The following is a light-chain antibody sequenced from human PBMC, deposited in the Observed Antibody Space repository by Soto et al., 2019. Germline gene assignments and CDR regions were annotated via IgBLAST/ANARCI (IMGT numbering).Light chain of an antibody. V-gene: IGKV3-15*01. Sequence: EIVMTQSPATLSVSPGERATLSCRASQRGSSNLAWYPQKPGQAPRRLLYGASTRATCIPTRISGSGSGADFTLSISSLQSEDFAVDYCQQYTNWPPIAFGQGTRLEIK. J-gene: IGKJ5*01. CDR2: GAS. CDR3: QQYTNWPPIA. CDR1: QRGSSN.